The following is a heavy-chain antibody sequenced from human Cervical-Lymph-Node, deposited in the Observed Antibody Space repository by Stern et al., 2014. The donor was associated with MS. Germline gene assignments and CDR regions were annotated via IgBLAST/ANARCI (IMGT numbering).Heavy chain of an antibody. CDR3: ARDQSFHFDY. Sequence: VQLVQSGGGVVKPGRSLRLSCAASGFTFSSYGMHWVRQAPGQGLEWVAVIWYDGSNKYYADSVKGRFTISRDNSKNTLYLQMNSLRAEDTALYYCARDQSFHFDYWGQGTLVTVSS. V-gene: IGHV3-33*01. D-gene: IGHD1-26*01. J-gene: IGHJ4*02. CDR1: GFTFSSYG. CDR2: IWYDGSNK.